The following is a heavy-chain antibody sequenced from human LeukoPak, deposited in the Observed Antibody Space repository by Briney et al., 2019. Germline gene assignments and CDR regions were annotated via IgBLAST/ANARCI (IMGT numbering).Heavy chain of an antibody. Sequence: SETLSLTCAVSGGSISSGGYSWSWIRQPPGKGLEWIGYIYHSGSTYYNPSLKSRVTISVDRSKNQFSLKLSSVTAADTAVYYCARGLMEAVPGTPFDYWGQGTLVTVSS. V-gene: IGHV4-30-2*01. CDR2: IYHSGST. CDR1: GGSISSGGYS. J-gene: IGHJ4*02. D-gene: IGHD6-19*01. CDR3: ARGLMEAVPGTPFDY.